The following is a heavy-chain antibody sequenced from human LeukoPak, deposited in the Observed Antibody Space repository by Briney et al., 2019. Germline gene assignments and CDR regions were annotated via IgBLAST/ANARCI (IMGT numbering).Heavy chain of an antibody. J-gene: IGHJ5*01. CDR1: GASFSYDY. CDR2: INHSASI. V-gene: IGHV4-34*01. D-gene: IGHD1-26*01. CDR3: AKGVWAPRYDS. Sequence: SETLSLTCAAYGASFSYDYWSWIRQDPGKGLEWIAEINHSASITYNPSLKSRVTISAEKSKSHFALRLTSVTAADTAVYYCAKGVWAPRYDSWGQGTLVTVSS.